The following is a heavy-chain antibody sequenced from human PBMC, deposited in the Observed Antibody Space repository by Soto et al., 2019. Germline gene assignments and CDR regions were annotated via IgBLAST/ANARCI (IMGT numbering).Heavy chain of an antibody. V-gene: IGHV4-4*07. CDR3: ARGQGYDYVWGGSYYYYGMDV. Sequence: SETLSLTCTVSGGSISSYYWSWIRQPAGKGLEWIGRIYTSGSTNYNPSLKSRVTMSVDTSKNQFSLKLSSVTAADTAVYYCARGQGYDYVWGGSYYYYGMDVWGQRPTVTVSS. CDR2: IYTSGST. D-gene: IGHD3-16*01. J-gene: IGHJ6*02. CDR1: GGSISSYY.